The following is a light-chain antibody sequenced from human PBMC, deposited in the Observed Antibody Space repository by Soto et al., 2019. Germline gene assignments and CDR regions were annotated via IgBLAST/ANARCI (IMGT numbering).Light chain of an antibody. V-gene: IGKV3-20*01. CDR1: ARVSSRY. CDR2: AAS. Sequence: PGERATLSCRASARVSSRYFAWSQQKAGQAPRRLIYAASRRSAGIPDRFSGGGSETDFTLTISRLEPEDFAVYYCQQYGTSPPITFGQGTKVEIK. J-gene: IGKJ2*01. CDR3: QQYGTSPPIT.